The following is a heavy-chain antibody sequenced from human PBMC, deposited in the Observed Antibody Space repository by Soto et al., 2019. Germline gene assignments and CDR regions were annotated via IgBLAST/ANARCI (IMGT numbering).Heavy chain of an antibody. J-gene: IGHJ4*02. V-gene: IGHV4-30-4*01. CDR1: GGSISSVDYY. CDR2: IYYSGST. D-gene: IGHD1-1*01. CDR3: ARVIRGMCSFDC. Sequence: QVQLQESGPGLVTPSQTLSLTCTVSGGSISSVDYYWSWVRQPPGKGLEWIGYIYYSGSTYYNPSLESRVAISVDTSNFHFSLRLSSVTAADTAVYYCARVIRGMCSFDCWGQGTLVTVSS.